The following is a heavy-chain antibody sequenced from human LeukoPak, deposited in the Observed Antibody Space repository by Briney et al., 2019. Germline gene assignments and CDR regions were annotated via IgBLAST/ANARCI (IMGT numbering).Heavy chain of an antibody. CDR2: ISGRGGNT. V-gene: IGHV3-23*01. Sequence: GGSLRLSCAASGFTFSDYAMSWVRHAPGKGLEWVSPISGRGGNTYYAVSVKGRFTISRDNSKNTLSLQMNTLRAEDTAVYYCGKAQTACGGDCYSNFDYWGRGTLVTVSS. CDR3: GKAQTACGGDCYSNFDY. CDR1: GFTFSDYA. J-gene: IGHJ4*02. D-gene: IGHD2-21*02.